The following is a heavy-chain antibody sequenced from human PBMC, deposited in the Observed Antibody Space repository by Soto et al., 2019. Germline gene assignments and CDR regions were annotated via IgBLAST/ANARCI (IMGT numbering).Heavy chain of an antibody. CDR3: AKEARGDYYFDF. J-gene: IGHJ4*02. Sequence: GGSLRLSCAASGFVFTGYGMDWVRQAPGKGLEWVAVISYDGSNKYYADSVKGRFTISRDNSKNRLYLQMNSLRAEDTAVYYCAKEARGDYYFDFWGRGTLVTVSS. V-gene: IGHV3-30*18. CDR2: ISYDGSNK. D-gene: IGHD3-10*01. CDR1: GFVFTGYG.